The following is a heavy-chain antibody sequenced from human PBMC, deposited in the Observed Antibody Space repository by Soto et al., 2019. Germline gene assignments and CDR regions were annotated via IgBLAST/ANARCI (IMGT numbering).Heavy chain of an antibody. CDR3: ARDVSGKLGHDS. CDR2: TKQDGSDK. J-gene: IGHJ4*02. CDR1: GFTFSSCC. D-gene: IGHD3-10*01. V-gene: IGHV3-7*01. Sequence: WVSLRLSCSASGFTFSSCCSSWVRRAPGKGLEWVANTKQDGSDKNYVGSVKGRFTISRDNAKNSLYLQMNSLRVEDTAVYYCARDVSGKLGHDSWGQGTLVTVSS.